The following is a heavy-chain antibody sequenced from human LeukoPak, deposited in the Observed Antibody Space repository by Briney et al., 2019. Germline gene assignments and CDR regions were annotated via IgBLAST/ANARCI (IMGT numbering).Heavy chain of an antibody. CDR3: ARTYYYDSSGYYLN. CDR1: GYTFTSYG. D-gene: IGHD3-22*01. J-gene: IGHJ4*02. CDR2: ISAYNGNT. V-gene: IGHV1-18*01. Sequence: ASVKVSCKASGYTFTSYGISWVRQAPGQGLEWMGWISAYNGNTNYAQKLQGRVTMTTDTSTSTAYMELGSLRSDDTAVYYCARTYYYDSSGYYLNWGQGTLVTVSS.